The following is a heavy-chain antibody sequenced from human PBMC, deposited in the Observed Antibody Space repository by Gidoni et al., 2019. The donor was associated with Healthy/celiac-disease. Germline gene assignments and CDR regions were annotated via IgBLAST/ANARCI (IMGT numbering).Heavy chain of an antibody. CDR1: GGPFSSYA. Sequence: QVQLVQSGAEVKKPGSSVKVSCKASGGPFSSYAISWVRQAPGQGLAWMGGIIPIFGTANYAQKFQGRVTITADESTSTAYVELSSLRSEDTAVYYCAAGMLYATISKNWFDPWGQGTLVTVSS. D-gene: IGHD2-8*01. V-gene: IGHV1-69*01. CDR2: IIPIFGTA. CDR3: AAGMLYATISKNWFDP. J-gene: IGHJ5*02.